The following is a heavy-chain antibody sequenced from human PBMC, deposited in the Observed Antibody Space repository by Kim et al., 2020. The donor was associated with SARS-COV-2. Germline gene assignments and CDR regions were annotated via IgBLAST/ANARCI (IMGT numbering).Heavy chain of an antibody. Sequence: GSGNTNYAPKFQERVTITRDVSTSTAYMELSSLRSGDTAVYYCAAVGGYWGQGTLVTVSS. D-gene: IGHD3-10*01. J-gene: IGHJ4*02. CDR2: GSGNT. CDR3: AAVGGY. V-gene: IGHV1-58*01.